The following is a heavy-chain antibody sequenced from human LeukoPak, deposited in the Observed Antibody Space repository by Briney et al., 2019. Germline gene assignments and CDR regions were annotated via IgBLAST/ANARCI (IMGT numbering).Heavy chain of an antibody. CDR3: ARAGTTDWFDL. CDR2: ISSSGSTI. D-gene: IGHD3-10*01. Sequence: PGGSLRLSCAASGFTFSDYYMSWIRRAPGKGLEGVSYISSSGSTIYYADSVKGRFTISRDNAKTSLYLQMNSLRAEDTAVYYCARAGTTDWFDLWGQGNLVTVSS. J-gene: IGHJ5*02. CDR1: GFTFSDYY. V-gene: IGHV3-11*01.